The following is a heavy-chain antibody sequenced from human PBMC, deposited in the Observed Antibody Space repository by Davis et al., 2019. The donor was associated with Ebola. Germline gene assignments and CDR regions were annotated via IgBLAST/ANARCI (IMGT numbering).Heavy chain of an antibody. CDR2: ISSDASNT. CDR1: GFTFRPYW. V-gene: IGHV3-74*01. Sequence: PGGSLRLSCAASGFTFRPYWMHWVRQVPGKGLEWVSHISSDASNTNYADSVRGRFTISRDNAKNSLYLQMNSLRAEDTAVYYCARDRGEYDFWSGYYFYYYYGMDVWGQGTTVTVSS. D-gene: IGHD3-3*01. J-gene: IGHJ6*02. CDR3: ARDRGEYDFWSGYYFYYYYGMDV.